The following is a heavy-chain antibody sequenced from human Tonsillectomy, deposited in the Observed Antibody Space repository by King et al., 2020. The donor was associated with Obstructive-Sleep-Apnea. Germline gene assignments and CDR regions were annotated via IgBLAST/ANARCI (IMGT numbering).Heavy chain of an antibody. CDR3: ARFGGSSWFQH. V-gene: IGHV4-34*01. CDR1: GGSFSGYY. CDR2: INHSGST. J-gene: IGHJ1*01. Sequence: VQLQQWGAGLLKPSETLSLTCAVYGGSFSGYYWSWIRQPPGKGLEWIGEINHSGSTNYNPSLKSRVTISVDTSKNQFSLKLSSVTAADTAVYYCARFGGSSWFQHWGQGTLVTVSS. D-gene: IGHD6-13*01.